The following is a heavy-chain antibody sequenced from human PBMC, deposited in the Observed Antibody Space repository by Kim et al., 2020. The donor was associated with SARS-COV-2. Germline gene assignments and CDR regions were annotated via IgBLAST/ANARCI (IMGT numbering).Heavy chain of an antibody. CDR3: ASYYDSSGVFDY. J-gene: IGHJ4*02. V-gene: IGHV4-31*02. Sequence: YSTPPLESRVSISVDPSENQFSLKLSSVTAADTAVYYCASYYDSSGVFDYWGQGTLVTVSS. D-gene: IGHD3-22*01.